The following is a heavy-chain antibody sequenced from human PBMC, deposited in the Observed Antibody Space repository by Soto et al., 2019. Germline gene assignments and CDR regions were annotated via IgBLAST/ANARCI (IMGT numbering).Heavy chain of an antibody. CDR1: GYTFTSYY. CDR2: INPSGGST. V-gene: IGHV1-46*01. J-gene: IGHJ5*02. CDR3: ARSSTDTSWFDP. D-gene: IGHD2-2*01. Sequence: ASVKVSCKASGYTFTSYYMHWVRQAPGQGLEWMGIINPSGGSTSYAQKFQGRVTITTDTSTSTAYMELSSLRSEDTAVYYCARSSTDTSWFDPWGQGTLVTVSS.